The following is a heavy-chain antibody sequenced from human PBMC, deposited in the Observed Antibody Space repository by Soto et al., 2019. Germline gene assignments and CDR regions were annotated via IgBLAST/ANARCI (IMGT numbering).Heavy chain of an antibody. CDR1: GYSFTSYW. CDR3: ARLEDSVTMVRGYYYYYGMDV. D-gene: IGHD3-10*01. Sequence: GESLKISCKGSGYSFTSYWISWVRQMPGKGLEWMGRIDPSDSYTNYSPSSQGHVTISADKSISTTYLQWSSLKASDTAMYYCARLEDSVTMVRGYYYYYGMDVWGQGTTVTVSS. V-gene: IGHV5-10-1*01. J-gene: IGHJ6*02. CDR2: IDPSDSYT.